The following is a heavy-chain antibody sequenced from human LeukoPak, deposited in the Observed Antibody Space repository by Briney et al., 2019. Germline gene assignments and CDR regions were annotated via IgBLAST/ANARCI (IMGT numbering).Heavy chain of an antibody. D-gene: IGHD3-16*01. J-gene: IGHJ6*03. Sequence: GRSLRLSCAASGFTFSSYGMHWVRQAPGKGLEWVAVIWYDGSNKYCADSVKGRFTISRDNSKNTLYLQMNSLRAEDTAVYYCARALYSVYYYYMDVWGKGTTVTVSS. CDR3: ARALYSVYYYYMDV. CDR1: GFTFSSYG. V-gene: IGHV3-33*01. CDR2: IWYDGSNK.